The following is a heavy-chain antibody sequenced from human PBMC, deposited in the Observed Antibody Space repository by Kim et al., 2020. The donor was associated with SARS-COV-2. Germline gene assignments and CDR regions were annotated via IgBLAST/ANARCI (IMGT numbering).Heavy chain of an antibody. D-gene: IGHD2-15*01. J-gene: IGHJ6*02. V-gene: IGHV1-18*01. CDR1: GYTFTSYG. Sequence: ASVKVSCKASGYTFTSYGISWVRQAPGQGLEWMGWISAYNGNTNYAQKLRGRVTMTTDTSTSTAYMELRSLRSDDTAVYYCARDLESHVVVVAATRSYYYYGMDVWGQGTTVTVSS. CDR2: ISAYNGNT. CDR3: ARDLESHVVVVAATRSYYYYGMDV.